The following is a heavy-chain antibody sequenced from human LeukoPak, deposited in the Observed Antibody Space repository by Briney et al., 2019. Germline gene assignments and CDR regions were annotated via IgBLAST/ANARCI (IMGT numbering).Heavy chain of an antibody. Sequence: PGGSLRLSCAASGFTVSSNYMSWVRQAPGKGLEWVSVIYSGGSTYYADSVKDRFTISRDNSKNTLYLQMNSLRAEDTAVYYCARALMYYDILTGRDAFDIWGQGTMVTVSS. CDR3: ARALMYYDILTGRDAFDI. CDR1: GFTVSSNY. CDR2: IYSGGST. D-gene: IGHD3-9*01. J-gene: IGHJ3*02. V-gene: IGHV3-53*01.